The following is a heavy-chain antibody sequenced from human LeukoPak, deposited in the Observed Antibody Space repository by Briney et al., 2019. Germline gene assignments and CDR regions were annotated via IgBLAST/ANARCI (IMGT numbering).Heavy chain of an antibody. V-gene: IGHV3-21*01. CDR2: ISSSSSYI. Sequence: PGGSLRLSCAASGFTFSSYSMNWVRQAPGKGLEWVSSISSSSSYIYYADSVKGRFTISRDNAKNSLYLQMNSLRAEDTAVYYCARDTGDYGGNQGGFDYWGQGTLVTVSS. J-gene: IGHJ4*02. D-gene: IGHD4-23*01. CDR3: ARDTGDYGGNQGGFDY. CDR1: GFTFSSYS.